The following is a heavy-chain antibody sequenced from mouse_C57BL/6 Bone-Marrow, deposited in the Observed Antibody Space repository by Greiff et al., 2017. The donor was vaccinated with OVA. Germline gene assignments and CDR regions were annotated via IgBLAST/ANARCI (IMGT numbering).Heavy chain of an antibody. V-gene: IGHV1-26*01. D-gene: IGHD2-1*01. Sequence: VQLQQSGPELVKPGASVKISCKASGYTFTDYYMNWVKQSHGKSLEWIGDINPNNGGTSYNQKFKGKATLTVDKSSSTAYMELRSLTSEDSAVDYCAKGCYGNYVNFDYWGQGTTLTVSS. J-gene: IGHJ2*01. CDR3: AKGCYGNYVNFDY. CDR2: INPNNGGT. CDR1: GYTFTDYY.